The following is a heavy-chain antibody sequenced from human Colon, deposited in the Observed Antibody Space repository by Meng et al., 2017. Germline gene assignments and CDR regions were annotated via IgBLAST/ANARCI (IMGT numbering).Heavy chain of an antibody. CDR3: ARARGGIVAEFFDY. Sequence: ASVPGLLNPSQTLSLTRIVSVGSINSGGNYWSWIRQHPGKGLEWMGYIYKTGDNYYNPSLKSQVTISIDTSKNQFSLNLTSVTAADTAVYYCARARGGIVAEFFDYWGQGILVTVSS. CDR2: IYKTGDN. CDR1: VGSINSGGNY. D-gene: IGHD1-26*01. J-gene: IGHJ4*02. V-gene: IGHV4-31*01.